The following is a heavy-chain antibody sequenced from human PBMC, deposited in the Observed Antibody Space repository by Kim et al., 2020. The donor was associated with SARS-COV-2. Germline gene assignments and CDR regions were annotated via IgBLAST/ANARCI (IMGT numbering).Heavy chain of an antibody. CDR1: GFTFSSYA. CDR2: IWYDGSNK. CDR3: ATGLYNWNDDNYYYGMDV. D-gene: IGHD1-1*01. Sequence: GGSLRLSCAASGFTFSSYAMHWVRQAPGKGLEWVAVIWYDGSNKYYADSVKGRFTISRDNSKNTLYLQMNSLRAEDTAVYYCATGLYNWNDDNYYYGMDVWGQGTTVTVSS. J-gene: IGHJ6*02. V-gene: IGHV3-33*01.